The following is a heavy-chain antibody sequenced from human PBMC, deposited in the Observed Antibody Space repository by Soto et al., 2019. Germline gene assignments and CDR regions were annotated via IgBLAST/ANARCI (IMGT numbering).Heavy chain of an antibody. J-gene: IGHJ6*02. CDR3: AKESLYYDFWSGYYRGYYYYGMDV. Sequence: PGGSLRLSCAASGFTFSSYAMSWVRQAPGKGLEWVSAISGSGGSTYYADSVKGRFTISRDNSKDTLYLQMNSLRAEDTAVYYCAKESLYYDFWSGYYRGYYYYGMDVWGQGTTVTVSS. V-gene: IGHV3-23*01. CDR1: GFTFSSYA. CDR2: ISGSGGST. D-gene: IGHD3-3*01.